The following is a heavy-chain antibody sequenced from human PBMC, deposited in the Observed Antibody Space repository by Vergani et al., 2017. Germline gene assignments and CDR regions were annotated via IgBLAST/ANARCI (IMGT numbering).Heavy chain of an antibody. CDR1: GGSISSYC. CDR2: IYYSGST. CDR3: ARARVLANYFDY. Sequence: QVQLQETGPGLVKPSETLSLTCTVSGGSISSYCWSWIRQPPGKGLEWIGYIYYSGSTNYNPSLKSRVTISVDTSKNQFSLKLSSVTAADTAVYYCARARVLANYFDYWGQGTLVTVSS. V-gene: IGHV4-59*01. J-gene: IGHJ4*02. D-gene: IGHD3-3*01.